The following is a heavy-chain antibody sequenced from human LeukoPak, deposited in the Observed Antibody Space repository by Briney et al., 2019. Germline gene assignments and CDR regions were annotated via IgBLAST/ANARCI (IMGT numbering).Heavy chain of an antibody. CDR3: ARDNMVRGESWFDP. V-gene: IGHV4-59*01. CDR1: GGSISSYY. CDR2: IYYSGST. Sequence: SETLSLTCTVSGGSISSYYWSWIRQPPGKGLEWIGNIYYSGSTNYNPSLKSRVTISLDTSKNQFSLKLSSVTAADTAVYYCARDNMVRGESWFDPWGQGTLVTVSS. D-gene: IGHD3-10*01. J-gene: IGHJ5*02.